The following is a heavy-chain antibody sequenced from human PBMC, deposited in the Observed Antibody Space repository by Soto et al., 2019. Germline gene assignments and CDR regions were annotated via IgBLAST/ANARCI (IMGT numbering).Heavy chain of an antibody. V-gene: IGHV3-23*01. D-gene: IGHD1-26*01. CDR3: DGSDF. CDR1: GFTFSAYV. Sequence: EVRLLESGGGLVQPGGSLRLACAASGFTFSAYVMSWARQAPGKGLEWVSTISGDGSGTHYADSVRGRFTISRDNSKSTLFLQMESLRVEDTAIYYCDGSDFWGQGTLVTVSS. J-gene: IGHJ4*02. CDR2: ISGDGSGT.